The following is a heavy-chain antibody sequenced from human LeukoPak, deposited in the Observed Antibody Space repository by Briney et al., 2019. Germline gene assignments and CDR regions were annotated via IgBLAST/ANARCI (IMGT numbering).Heavy chain of an antibody. CDR3: ARVYYYDSSGYITRY. CDR2: INPNSGGT. Sequence: EASVTVSCKASGYTFTGYYMHWVRQAPGQGLEWMGWINPNSGGTNYAQKFQGRVTMTRDTYISTAYMELSRLRSDDTAVYYCARVYYYDSSGYITRYWGQGTLVTVSS. J-gene: IGHJ4*02. CDR1: GYTFTGYY. D-gene: IGHD3-22*01. V-gene: IGHV1-2*02.